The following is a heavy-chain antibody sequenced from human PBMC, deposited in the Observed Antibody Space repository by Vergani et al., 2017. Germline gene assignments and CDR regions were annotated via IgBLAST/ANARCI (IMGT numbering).Heavy chain of an antibody. J-gene: IGHJ4*02. CDR2: IKNTGDST. CDR3: GRGSDNYN. V-gene: IGHV3-23*01. D-gene: IGHD5-24*01. Sequence: EVQLLQSEGAVVQPGGSLRLSCVASVFTFSSHAMGWVRQGHGQGLEWVSSIKNTGDSTHYADSVKGRFTISRDNSKNTLYLQNNSLRVEDTAIYYCGRGSDNYNWGQRTLVTVSS. CDR1: VFTFSSHA.